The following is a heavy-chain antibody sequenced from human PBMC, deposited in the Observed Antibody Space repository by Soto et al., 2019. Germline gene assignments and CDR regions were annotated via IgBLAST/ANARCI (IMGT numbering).Heavy chain of an antibody. D-gene: IGHD1-1*01. CDR2: IIPILGIA. V-gene: IGHV1-69*08. CDR1: GGTFSSYT. CDR3: ARDLDGTTIDY. J-gene: IGHJ4*02. Sequence: QVQLVQSGAEVKKPGSSVKVSCKASGGTFSSYTISWVRQAPGQGLEWMGRIIPILGIANYAQKFQGRVTITADKSTSTAYMELSSLRSEDTAVYYCARDLDGTTIDYWGQGTLVTVSS.